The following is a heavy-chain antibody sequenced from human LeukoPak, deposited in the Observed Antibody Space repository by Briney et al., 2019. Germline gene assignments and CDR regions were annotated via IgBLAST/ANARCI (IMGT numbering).Heavy chain of an antibody. CDR3: ASNRYYYDSSGYYDY. V-gene: IGHV4-34*01. CDR2: INHSGST. D-gene: IGHD3-22*01. J-gene: IGHJ4*02. Sequence: SETLSLTCAVYGGSFSGYYWSWIRQPPGKGLEWIGEINHSGSTNYNPSLKSRVTISVDTSKNQFSLKLSSVTAADTAVYYCASNRYYYDSSGYYDYWGQGTQVTVSS. CDR1: GGSFSGYY.